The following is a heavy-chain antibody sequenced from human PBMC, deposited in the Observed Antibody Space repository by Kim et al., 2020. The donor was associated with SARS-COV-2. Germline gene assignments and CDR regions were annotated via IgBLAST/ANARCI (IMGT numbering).Heavy chain of an antibody. J-gene: IGHJ6*02. V-gene: IGHV3-30*01. D-gene: IGHD6-13*01. CDR3: ARGEAADGNDYYGMDV. Sequence: SVKGRFTISRDNSKNTLYLQMNSLRAEDTAVYYCARGEAADGNDYYGMDVWGQGTTVTVSS.